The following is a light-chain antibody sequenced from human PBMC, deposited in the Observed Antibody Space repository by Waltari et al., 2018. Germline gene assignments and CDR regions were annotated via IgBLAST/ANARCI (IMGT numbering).Light chain of an antibody. Sequence: QSVLTQPPSVSAAPGQKVTISCSGSDSNLGTNFVSWYQQVPGSAPKLLIFEDEKRPSGIPARFSGSKSGTSATLAITGLQPGDEADFYCGTWDTSLSPHVIFGGGTRLTVL. V-gene: IGLV1-51*02. CDR1: DSNLGTNF. CDR2: EDE. J-gene: IGLJ2*01. CDR3: GTWDTSLSPHVI.